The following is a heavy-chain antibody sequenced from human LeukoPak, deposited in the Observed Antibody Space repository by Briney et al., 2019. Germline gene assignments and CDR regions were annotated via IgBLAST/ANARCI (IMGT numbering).Heavy chain of an antibody. CDR3: ARDRDSEYYFDY. CDR2: IIPIFGTA. D-gene: IGHD1-26*01. CDR1: GGTFSSYA. J-gene: IGHJ4*02. Sequence: ASVKVSCKASGGTFSSYAISWVRQAPGQGLEWMGGIIPIFGTANYAQKFQGRVTITADESTSTAYMELSSLRSEDTAVYYCARDRDSEYYFDYWGQGTLVTVSS. V-gene: IGHV1-69*01.